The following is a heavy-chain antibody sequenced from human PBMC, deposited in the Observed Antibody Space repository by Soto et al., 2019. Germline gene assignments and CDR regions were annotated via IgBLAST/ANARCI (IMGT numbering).Heavy chain of an antibody. CDR1: GYSFTIYC. Sequence: GESLKISCKGSGYSFTIYCISLVRQMPGKGLEWMGRSDPSDSYTNYSPSFQGHVTISADKSISTAYLQWNSLKASDTAMYHCASLYSNNYGMDVWGQGTTVTVSS. CDR3: ASLYSNNYGMDV. D-gene: IGHD6-13*01. V-gene: IGHV5-10-1*01. J-gene: IGHJ6*02. CDR2: SDPSDSYT.